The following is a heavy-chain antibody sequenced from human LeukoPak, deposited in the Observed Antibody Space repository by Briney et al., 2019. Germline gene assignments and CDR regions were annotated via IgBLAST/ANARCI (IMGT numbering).Heavy chain of an antibody. CDR3: ARVQQLVLDY. CDR2: IIPIFGTA. Sequence: GASVKVSCKASGGTFSSYAISWVRQAPGQGLEWMGGIIPIFGTANYAQKFQGRVTITADESTSTVYMELSSLRSEDTAVYYCARVQQLVLDYWGQGTLVTVSS. V-gene: IGHV1-69*13. D-gene: IGHD6-6*01. CDR1: GGTFSSYA. J-gene: IGHJ4*02.